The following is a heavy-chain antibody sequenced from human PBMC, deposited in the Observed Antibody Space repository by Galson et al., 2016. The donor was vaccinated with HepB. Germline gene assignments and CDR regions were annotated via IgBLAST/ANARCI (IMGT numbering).Heavy chain of an antibody. CDR2: ISGSGGNS. CDR3: AKDYYDSSGYRSYWYFDL. J-gene: IGHJ2*01. Sequence: SLRLSCAASGFTFTSAWMSWVRQAPGKGLVWVSAISGSGGNSYYADSVKGRFTISRDNSKNTLYVQMHSLRAEDTAVYYCAKDYYDSSGYRSYWYFDLWGRGTLVTVSS. CDR1: GFTFTSAW. V-gene: IGHV3-23*01. D-gene: IGHD3-22*01.